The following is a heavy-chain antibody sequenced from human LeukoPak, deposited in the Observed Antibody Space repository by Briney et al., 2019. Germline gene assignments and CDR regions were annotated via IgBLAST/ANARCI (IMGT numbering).Heavy chain of an antibody. CDR1: GFTFNSYG. D-gene: IGHD2-15*01. Sequence: GGSLRLSCAASGFTFNSYGMSWVRQAPGKGLEWVASISHDGSKTHYEDSVKGRFTISRDNAKNSLYLQMNSLRAEDTAVYYCARHVIAARVFDYWGRGALVAVSS. CDR3: ARHVIAARVFDY. CDR2: ISHDGSKT. J-gene: IGHJ4*02. V-gene: IGHV3-7*02.